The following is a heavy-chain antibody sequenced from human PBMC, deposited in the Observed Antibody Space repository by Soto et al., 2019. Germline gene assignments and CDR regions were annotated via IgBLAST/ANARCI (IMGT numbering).Heavy chain of an antibody. D-gene: IGHD6-19*01. Sequence: GESLKISCKVSGYSFTNYWIGWVRQMPGKGLEWMGTIYPGDSDTRYSPSFQGQVTISADKSITTAYLQWSSLKASDTAMYYCARNIASGWRAAFDIWGQGTIVTVS. J-gene: IGHJ3*02. V-gene: IGHV5-51*01. CDR1: GYSFTNYW. CDR3: ARNIASGWRAAFDI. CDR2: IYPGDSDT.